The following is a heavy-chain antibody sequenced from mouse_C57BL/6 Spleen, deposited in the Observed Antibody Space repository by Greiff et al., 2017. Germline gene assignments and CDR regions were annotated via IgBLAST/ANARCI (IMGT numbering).Heavy chain of an antibody. J-gene: IGHJ3*01. CDR3: APNWDPWFAY. Sequence: VKLQQSGAELARPGASVKLSCKASGYTFTSYGISWVKQRTGQGLEWIGEIYPRSGNTYYNEKFKGKATLTADKSSSTAYMELRSLTSEDSAVYFCAPNWDPWFAYWGQGTLVTVSA. CDR2: IYPRSGNT. V-gene: IGHV1-81*01. CDR1: GYTFTSYG. D-gene: IGHD4-1*01.